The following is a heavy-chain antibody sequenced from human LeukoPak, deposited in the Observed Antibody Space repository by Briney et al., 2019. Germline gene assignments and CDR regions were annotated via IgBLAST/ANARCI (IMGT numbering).Heavy chain of an antibody. D-gene: IGHD6-25*01. CDR2: ISWNSGSI. J-gene: IGHJ4*02. CDR1: GFTFDDYA. Sequence: PGGSLRLSCAASGFTFDDYAMHWVRQAPGKGLEWVSGISWNSGSIGYADSVKGRFTISRDNAKNSLYPQMNSLRAEDTALYYCAKDFRGGQRYFDYWGQGTLVTVSS. V-gene: IGHV3-9*01. CDR3: AKDFRGGQRYFDY.